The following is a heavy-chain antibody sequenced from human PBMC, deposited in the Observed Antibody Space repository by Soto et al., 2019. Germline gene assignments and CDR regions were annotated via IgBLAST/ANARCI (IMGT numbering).Heavy chain of an antibody. Sequence: GESPTLSCKGSGYSFTSYWIGWVRQMPGKGLEWMGIIYPGDSDTRYSPTFQGQVTISADKSISTAYLQWSSLKASDTAMYYCARPQAAVAGYCDYWAQGTMGTVSA. J-gene: IGHJ4*02. D-gene: IGHD6-19*01. CDR2: IYPGDSDT. CDR1: GYSFTSYW. CDR3: ARPQAAVAGYCDY. V-gene: IGHV5-51*01.